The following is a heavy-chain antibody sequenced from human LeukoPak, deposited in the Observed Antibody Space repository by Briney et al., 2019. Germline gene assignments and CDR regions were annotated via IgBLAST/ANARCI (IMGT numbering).Heavy chain of an antibody. CDR2: IYYSGST. V-gene: IGHV4-59*04. CDR1: SGSISSYY. J-gene: IGHJ4*02. Sequence: SETLSLTCSVSSGSISSYYWSWIRQPPGKGLEWIGYIYYSGSTYYNPSLKSRVTMSVDTSKNQFSLKLSSVTAVDTAVYYCARRAPMVSYFDYWGQGTLVTVSS. D-gene: IGHD2-8*01. CDR3: ARRAPMVSYFDY.